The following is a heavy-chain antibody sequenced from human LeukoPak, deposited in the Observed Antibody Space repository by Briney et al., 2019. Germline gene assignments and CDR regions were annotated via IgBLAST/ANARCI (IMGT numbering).Heavy chain of an antibody. CDR1: GFTFNMYW. J-gene: IGHJ4*02. CDR2: INKDGSDK. Sequence: GGSLRLSCAASGFTFNMYWMTWVRQAPGKGLESVAYINKDGSDKYYVDSVKGRFTVSRDNAKNSLYLQMNSLRAEDTAVYYCARDAGYGGNPDYWGQGTLVTVSS. D-gene: IGHD4-23*01. CDR3: ARDAGYGGNPDY. V-gene: IGHV3-7*01.